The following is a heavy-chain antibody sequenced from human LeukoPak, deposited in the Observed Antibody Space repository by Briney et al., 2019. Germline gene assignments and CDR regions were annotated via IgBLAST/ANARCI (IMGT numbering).Heavy chain of an antibody. J-gene: IGHJ1*01. V-gene: IGHV1-69*01. D-gene: IGHD3-22*01. CDR3: ARGEPLRQNYYDGSSWDCQY. CDR1: RGTFNTYP. Sequence: GASVKVSCKASRGTFNTYPISWVRQAPGQGLEWMGGIIPVFGTANYPQKFHGRITITADESTNTAYMELSSLRSHDTAVYYCARGEPLRQNYYDGSSWDCQYWGQGTLVTVSS. CDR2: IIPVFGTA.